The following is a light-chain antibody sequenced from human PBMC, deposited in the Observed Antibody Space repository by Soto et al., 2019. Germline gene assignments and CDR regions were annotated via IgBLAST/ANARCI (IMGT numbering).Light chain of an antibody. J-gene: IGKJ5*01. V-gene: IGKV3-11*01. CDR2: DAS. Sequence: EIVLTQSPATLSLSPGERATISCGASQTISSYLAWYQQKPGQAPRLLIYDASNRATGIPPRFSGSGSWTDFTLTISSLEPEDFAVYYCQQRSNWPPITFGQGTRLEIK. CDR1: QTISSY. CDR3: QQRSNWPPIT.